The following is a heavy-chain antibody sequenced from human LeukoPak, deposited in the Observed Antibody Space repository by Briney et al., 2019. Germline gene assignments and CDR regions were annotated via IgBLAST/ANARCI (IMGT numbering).Heavy chain of an antibody. Sequence: GGPLRLSCAASGFTFSSYEMNWVRQAPGKGLEWVGRIKSKTDGGTTDYAAPVKGRFTISRDDSKNTLYLQMNSLKTEDTAVYYCTTDLIRFLEWLFNYWGQGTLVTVSS. J-gene: IGHJ4*02. D-gene: IGHD3-3*01. CDR1: GFTFSSYE. CDR2: IKSKTDGGTT. V-gene: IGHV3-15*01. CDR3: TTDLIRFLEWLFNY.